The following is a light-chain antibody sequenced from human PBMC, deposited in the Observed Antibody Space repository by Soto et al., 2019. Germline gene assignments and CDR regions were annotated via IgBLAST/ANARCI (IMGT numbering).Light chain of an antibody. V-gene: IGKV3-20*01. CDR3: QQYGSSLRVT. CDR2: GAS. CDR1: QSVSSSY. J-gene: IGKJ4*01. Sequence: EIVLTQSPGTLSLSPGERATLSCRASQSVSSSYLAWYQQKPGQAPRLLIYGASSRATGIPDRFSDSGSGTDFTLTISRLEPEDFAVYYCQQYGSSLRVTFGGGTKVDIK.